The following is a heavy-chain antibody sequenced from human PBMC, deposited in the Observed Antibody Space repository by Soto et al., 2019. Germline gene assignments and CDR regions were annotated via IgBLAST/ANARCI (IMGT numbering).Heavy chain of an antibody. CDR3: ASRDPGTSVDY. D-gene: IGHD1-7*01. V-gene: IGHV4-4*02. Sequence: SETLSLTCAVSGGSFTSNNWWTWVRQPPGQGLEWIGEIYRTGSTNYKPSLKSRVTISLDKSENQFSLKVTSLTAADTAVYYCASRDPGTSVDYWGQGTLVTVSS. J-gene: IGHJ4*02. CDR1: GGSFTSNNW. CDR2: IYRTGST.